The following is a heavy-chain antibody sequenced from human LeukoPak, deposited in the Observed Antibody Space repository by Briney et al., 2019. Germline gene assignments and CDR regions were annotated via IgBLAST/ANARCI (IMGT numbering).Heavy chain of an antibody. CDR3: ARDLVELRNAFDI. CDR1: GGTFSSYA. J-gene: IGHJ3*02. D-gene: IGHD1-26*01. V-gene: IGHV1-69*04. CDR2: IIPILGIA. Sequence: ASVKVSCKASGGTFSSYAINWVRQAPGQGLEWMGRIIPILGIANYAQKFQGRVTITADKSTSTAYMELSSLRSEDTAVYYCARDLVELRNAFDIWGQGTMVTVSS.